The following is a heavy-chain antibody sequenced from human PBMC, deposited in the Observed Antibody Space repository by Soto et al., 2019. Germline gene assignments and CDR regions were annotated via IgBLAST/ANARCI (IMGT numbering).Heavy chain of an antibody. CDR3: ARSNQPIAVAGSPFDY. CDR2: IYTNGST. V-gene: IGHV4-4*07. Sequence: PXETLSLTCAVSGCSISSYYWSWTRQPAGKGLEWIGHIYTNGSTNYNPSLKSRVTMSVDTSKNHFSLKLSSVTAADTAVYYCARSNQPIAVAGSPFDYWGQGNLVTVSS. D-gene: IGHD6-19*01. CDR1: GCSISSYY. J-gene: IGHJ4*02.